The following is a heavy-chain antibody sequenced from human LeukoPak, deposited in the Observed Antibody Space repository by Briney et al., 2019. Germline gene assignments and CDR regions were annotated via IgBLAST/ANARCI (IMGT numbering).Heavy chain of an antibody. D-gene: IGHD3-22*01. J-gene: IGHJ4*02. CDR1: GYTFTSYY. Sequence: GASVKVSCKASGYTFTSYYMHWVRQAPGQGLEWMGIINPSGGSTSYAQKFQGRVTMTEDTSTDTAYMELSSLRSEDTAVYYCATVISYYYDSSGYYPSDYWGQGTLVTVSS. V-gene: IGHV1-46*01. CDR2: INPSGGST. CDR3: ATVISYYYDSSGYYPSDY.